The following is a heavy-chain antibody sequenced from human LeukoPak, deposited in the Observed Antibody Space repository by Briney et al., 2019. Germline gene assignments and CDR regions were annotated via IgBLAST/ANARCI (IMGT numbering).Heavy chain of an antibody. CDR3: ARRDISGYYGLFDY. CDR1: GGSISSGDHY. J-gene: IGHJ4*02. D-gene: IGHD3-22*01. CDR2: IYYSGNT. Sequence: PSQTLSLTCTVSGGSISSGDHYWSWIRQPPGKGLEWIGHIYYSGNTDYNPSLKSRVTISVDTSKNQFSLKLSSVTAADTAVYYCARRDISGYYGLFDYWGQGTLVTVSS. V-gene: IGHV4-30-4*01.